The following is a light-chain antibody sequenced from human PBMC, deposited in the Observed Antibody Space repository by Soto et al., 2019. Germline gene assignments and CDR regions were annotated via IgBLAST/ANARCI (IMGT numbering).Light chain of an antibody. Sequence: DIQMTQSPSSLSASVGDRVTITCRASQSISSYLNWYQQKPGKAPKLLIYAASSLQSGVPSRFSGSGSGTDFTLTISSLQPEDFATYYGPQSYSTPYTFGQGTKLEIK. CDR3: PQSYSTPYT. CDR1: QSISSY. V-gene: IGKV1-39*01. CDR2: AAS. J-gene: IGKJ2*01.